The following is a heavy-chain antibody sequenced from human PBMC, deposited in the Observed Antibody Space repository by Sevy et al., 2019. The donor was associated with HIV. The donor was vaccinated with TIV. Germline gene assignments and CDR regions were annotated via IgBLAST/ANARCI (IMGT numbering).Heavy chain of an antibody. CDR2: ISGSGGST. Sequence: GESLRLSCAASGFTFSSYAMSWVRQAPGKGLEWVSAISGSGGSTYYADSVKGRFTISRDNSKNTLYLQMNSLRAEDTAVYYCAKAPNGYYGSGREGYYFDYWGQGTLVTVSS. CDR3: AKAPNGYYGSGREGYYFDY. CDR1: GFTFSSYA. D-gene: IGHD3-10*01. J-gene: IGHJ4*02. V-gene: IGHV3-23*01.